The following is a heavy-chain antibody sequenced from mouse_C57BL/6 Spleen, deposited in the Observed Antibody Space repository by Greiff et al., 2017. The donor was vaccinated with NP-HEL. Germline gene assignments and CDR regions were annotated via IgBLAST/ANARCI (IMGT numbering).Heavy chain of an antibody. J-gene: IGHJ1*03. CDR3: ARGTPPGGYFDV. CDR2: IYPGSGST. D-gene: IGHD2-14*01. CDR1: GYTFTSYW. V-gene: IGHV1-55*01. Sequence: QVQLKQPGAELVKPGASVKMSCKASGYTFTSYWITWVKQRPGQGLEWIGDIYPGSGSTNYNEKFKSKATLTVDTSSSTAYMQLSSLTSEDSAVYYCARGTPPGGYFDVWGTGTTVTVSS.